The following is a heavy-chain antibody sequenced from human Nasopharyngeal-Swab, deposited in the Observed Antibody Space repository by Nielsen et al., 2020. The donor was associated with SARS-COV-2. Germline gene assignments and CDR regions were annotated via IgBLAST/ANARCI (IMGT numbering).Heavy chain of an antibody. J-gene: IGHJ3*01. CDR2: VYSGGST. V-gene: IGHV3-53*01. Sequence: GGPLRLYCAASGIFVSGNYMNWVRQAPGMGLEWVSVVYSGGSTFYADSVKGRFTISRDNSKNTLYLQMNNLRPEDTAMYYCASPVFGVVSDAFDLWGQGTMVTVSS. D-gene: IGHD3-3*01. CDR3: ASPVFGVVSDAFDL. CDR1: GIFVSGNY.